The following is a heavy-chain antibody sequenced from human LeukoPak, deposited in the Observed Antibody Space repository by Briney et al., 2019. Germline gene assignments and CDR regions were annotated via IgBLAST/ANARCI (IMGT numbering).Heavy chain of an antibody. CDR1: GFTFSSYA. CDR2: ISGSGGST. J-gene: IGHJ1*01. Sequence: GGSLRLSCAASGFTFSSYAMSWVRQAPGKGLEWVSAISGSGGSTYYADSVKGRFTISRDNSKNTLYLQMNSLRAEDTAVYYCAKDTAAAGTVAEYFQYWGQGTLVIVSS. D-gene: IGHD6-13*01. CDR3: AKDTAAAGTVAEYFQY. V-gene: IGHV3-23*01.